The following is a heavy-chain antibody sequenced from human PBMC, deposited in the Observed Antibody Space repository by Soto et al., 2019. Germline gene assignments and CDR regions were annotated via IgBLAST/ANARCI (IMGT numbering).Heavy chain of an antibody. CDR3: AREELRFLEWLKRKNWFDP. D-gene: IGHD3-3*01. CDR1: GGSFSGYY. Sequence: PSETLSLTCAVYGGSFSGYYWSWIRQPPGMGLEWIGEINHSGSTNYNPSLKSRVTISVDTSKNQFSLKLSSVTAADTAVYYCAREELRFLEWLKRKNWFDPWGQGTLVTVSS. CDR2: INHSGST. J-gene: IGHJ5*02. V-gene: IGHV4-34*01.